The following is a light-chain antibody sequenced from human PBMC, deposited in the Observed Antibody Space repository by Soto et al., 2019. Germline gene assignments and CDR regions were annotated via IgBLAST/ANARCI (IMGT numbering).Light chain of an antibody. J-gene: IGKJ4*01. V-gene: IGKV3-11*01. CDR3: QQRSNWPLT. Sequence: EILMTQSPATLSVSPGESATLSCRASQSVSTSLAWYQQKPGQAPRLLIYGASNRATGIPARFSGSGSGTDFTLTISSLEPEDFAVYYCQQRSNWPLTFGGGTKVDIK. CDR1: QSVSTS. CDR2: GAS.